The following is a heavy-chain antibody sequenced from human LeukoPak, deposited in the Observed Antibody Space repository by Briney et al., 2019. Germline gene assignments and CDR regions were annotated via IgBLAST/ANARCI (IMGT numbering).Heavy chain of an antibody. D-gene: IGHD3-10*01. CDR1: GYTFTGYY. Sequence: ASVKVSCKASGYTFTGYYMHWVRQAPRQGLEWMGWINPNSGGTNYAQKFQGWVTMTRDTSISTAYMELSRLRSDDTAVYYCARARVRGVTYNWFDPWGQGTLVTVSS. CDR3: ARARVRGVTYNWFDP. V-gene: IGHV1-2*04. CDR2: INPNSGGT. J-gene: IGHJ5*02.